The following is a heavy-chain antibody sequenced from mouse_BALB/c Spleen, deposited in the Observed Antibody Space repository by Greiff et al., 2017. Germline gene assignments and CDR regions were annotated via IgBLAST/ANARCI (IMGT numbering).Heavy chain of an antibody. V-gene: IGHV14-4*02. D-gene: IGHD1-2*01. CDR2: IDPENGGT. J-gene: IGHJ3*01. CDR1: GFNIKDYY. Sequence: VQLQQSGAELVRSGASVTLSCTASGFNIKDYYMHWVKQSPEQGLEWIGWIDPENGGTEYAPKFQGKATMTADTSSNTAYLQLSSLTSEDTAVYYSSAFYTTATGFADWGQGTLVTVSA. CDR3: SAFYTTATGFAD.